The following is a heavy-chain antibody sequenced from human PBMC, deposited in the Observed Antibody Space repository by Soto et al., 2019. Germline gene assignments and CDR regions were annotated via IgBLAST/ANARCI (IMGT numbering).Heavy chain of an antibody. CDR3: ARGGLYSSSSRDY. D-gene: IGHD6-6*01. V-gene: IGHV1-3*01. Sequence: GASVKVSCKASGYTFTSYAMHWVRQAPGQRLEWMGWINAGNGNTKYSQKFQGRVTITRDTSASTAYMELSSLRSEDTAVYYCARGGLYSSSSRDYWGQGTLVPVSS. J-gene: IGHJ4*02. CDR1: GYTFTSYA. CDR2: INAGNGNT.